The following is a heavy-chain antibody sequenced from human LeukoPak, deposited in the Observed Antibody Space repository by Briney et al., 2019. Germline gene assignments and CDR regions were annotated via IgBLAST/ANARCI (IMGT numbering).Heavy chain of an antibody. CDR2: ISGTSGTI. J-gene: IGHJ4*02. Sequence: GGSLRLSCAASGFTFSAYCMNWVRQAPGKGLEWTSYISGTSGTIYYADSLKGRFTISRDNAKNSLYLQMNSLRAEDTAVYYCARAPSSDYYSHFDYWGQGTLVTVSS. CDR3: ARAPSSDYYSHFDY. V-gene: IGHV3-48*04. D-gene: IGHD3-22*01. CDR1: GFTFSAYC.